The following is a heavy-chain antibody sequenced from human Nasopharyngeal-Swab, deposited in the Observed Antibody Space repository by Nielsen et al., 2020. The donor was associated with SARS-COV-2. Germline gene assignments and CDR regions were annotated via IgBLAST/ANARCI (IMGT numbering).Heavy chain of an antibody. V-gene: IGHV4-59*13. D-gene: IGHD3-3*01. J-gene: IGHJ5*02. CDR2: IYYSGST. CDR3: ARDRTIFGVVQGWFDP. Sequence: PGKGLEWIGYIYYSGSTNYNPSLKSRVTISVDTSKNQFSLKLSSVTAADTAVYYCARDRTIFGVVQGWFDPWGQGTLVTVSP.